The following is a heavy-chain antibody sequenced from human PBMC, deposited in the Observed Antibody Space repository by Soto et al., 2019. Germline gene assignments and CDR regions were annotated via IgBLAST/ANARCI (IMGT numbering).Heavy chain of an antibody. CDR3: ARGSGFYYNYFDY. D-gene: IGHD3-22*01. J-gene: IGHJ4*02. Sequence: EVQLLESGGGLVQPGGSLRLSCAASGFTFSSYTMSWVRQAPGKGLEWVSAISGSGGSTYYADSVKGRFTISRDNSKNTLYLQMNSLRAEDTAVYYCARGSGFYYNYFDYWGQGTLVTVSS. V-gene: IGHV3-23*01. CDR1: GFTFSSYT. CDR2: ISGSGGST.